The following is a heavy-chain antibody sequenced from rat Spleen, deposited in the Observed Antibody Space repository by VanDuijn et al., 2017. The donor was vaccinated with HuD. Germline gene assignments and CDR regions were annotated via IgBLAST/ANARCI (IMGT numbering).Heavy chain of an antibody. D-gene: IGHD1-10*01. CDR2: ITYSGST. CDR1: DYSITSSY. V-gene: IGHV3-1*01. Sequence: EVRLQESGPGLVKPSQSLSLTCSVTDYSITSSYGWSWIRKFPGNKMEWIGHITYSGSTSYNPSLKSRISITRDTSKNQFFLQVNSVTTEDTATYYCARLEATYWFAYWGQGTLVTVSS. CDR3: ARLEATYWFAY. J-gene: IGHJ3*01.